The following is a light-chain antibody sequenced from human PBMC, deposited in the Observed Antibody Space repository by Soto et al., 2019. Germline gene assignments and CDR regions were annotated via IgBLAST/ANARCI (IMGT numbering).Light chain of an antibody. Sequence: QYALTQPASVSGSPGQSITISCTGTSSDVGGYKFVSWYQQHPGKAPKLMIYDVSNRPSGVSNRFSGSKSANTASLTISGLQAEDEADYYCSTYTSSSTLVVFGGGTKLTVL. V-gene: IGLV2-14*01. CDR3: STYTSSSTLVV. CDR2: DVS. CDR1: SSDVGGYKF. J-gene: IGLJ2*01.